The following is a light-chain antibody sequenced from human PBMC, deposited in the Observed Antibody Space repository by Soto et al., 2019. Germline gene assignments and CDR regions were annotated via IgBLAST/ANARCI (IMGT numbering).Light chain of an antibody. CDR1: SSNIGTNY. J-gene: IGLJ2*01. CDR2: SND. Sequence: QSVLTQSPSASGTPGQRVTISCSGTSSNIGTNYVYWYQQLPGTAPKVLIYSNDKRPSGVPDRFSGSKSGTSASLAISGLRSEDEGDYYCAAWDDSLSGPLFGGGTKVTVL. V-gene: IGLV1-47*01. CDR3: AAWDDSLSGPL.